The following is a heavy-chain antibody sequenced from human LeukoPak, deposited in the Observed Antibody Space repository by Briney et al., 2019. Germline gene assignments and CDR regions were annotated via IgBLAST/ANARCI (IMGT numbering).Heavy chain of an antibody. CDR1: GGSISSYS. CDR2: IYTSGST. V-gene: IGHV4-4*07. CDR3: ARDNNYYGSGSYHDY. Sequence: SETLSLTCTVSGGSISSYSWSWIRQPAGKGLEWIGRIYTSGSTNYNPSLKSRVTMSVDTSKNQFSLKLSSVTAADTAVYYCARDNNYYGSGSYHDYWGQGTLVTVSS. J-gene: IGHJ4*02. D-gene: IGHD3-10*01.